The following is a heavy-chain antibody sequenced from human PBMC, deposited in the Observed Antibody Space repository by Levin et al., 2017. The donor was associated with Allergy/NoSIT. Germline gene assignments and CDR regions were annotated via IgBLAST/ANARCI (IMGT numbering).Heavy chain of an antibody. Sequence: SQTLSLPCNVSGASVSRGRYYWSWIRQAPGKGLEWIGYIFSGGSTNYGPSLKSRVTISVDTSKNQFSLKLTSMTAADTAVYYCASGVTRWRYWGQGTQVTVSS. CDR1: GASVSRGRYY. D-gene: IGHD1-14*01. CDR2: IFSGGST. J-gene: IGHJ4*02. CDR3: ASGVTRWRY. V-gene: IGHV4-61*01.